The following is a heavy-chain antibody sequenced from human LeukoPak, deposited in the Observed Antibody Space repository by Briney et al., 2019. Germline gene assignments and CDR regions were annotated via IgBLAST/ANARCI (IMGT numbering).Heavy chain of an antibody. CDR3: ARDLPDITIFGPSDWFDP. Sequence: GGSLRLSCAASGFTFSSYGMHWVRQAPGKGLEWVAVISYDGSNKYYADSVKGRFTISRDNSKNTLYPQMNSLRAEDTAVYYCARDLPDITIFGPSDWFDPWGQGTLVTVSS. CDR2: ISYDGSNK. J-gene: IGHJ5*02. V-gene: IGHV3-30*03. CDR1: GFTFSSYG. D-gene: IGHD3-3*01.